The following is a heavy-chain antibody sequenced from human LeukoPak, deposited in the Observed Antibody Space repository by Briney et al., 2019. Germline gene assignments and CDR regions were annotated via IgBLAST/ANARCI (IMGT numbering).Heavy chain of an antibody. Sequence: ASVQVSCKASGYTFITFALIWVRQAAGQGLDWMGWINTNTGNPTYAQAFTGRFVFSLDTSVSTSYLQISSLKAEDTAVYYCARVRRFLNGGVAGIDYWGQGSLVTVPS. CDR1: GYTFITFA. CDR3: ARVRRFLNGGVAGIDY. J-gene: IGHJ4*02. D-gene: IGHD3-3*01. CDR2: INTNTGNP. V-gene: IGHV7-4-1*02.